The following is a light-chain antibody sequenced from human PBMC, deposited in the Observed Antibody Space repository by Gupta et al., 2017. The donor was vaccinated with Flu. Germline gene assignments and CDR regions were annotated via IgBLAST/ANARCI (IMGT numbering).Light chain of an antibody. CDR1: SSDVGGYNY. CDR2: EVS. Sequence: QSALTQPASVSGSPGQSITISCTGTSSDVGGYNYVYWYQPHPGKAHNLMIYEVSNRPTGGSIRFSGSKSGNTASLTISEPQDEADADYYCRAYTSSNHLGFGGGTKLTVL. J-gene: IGLJ3*02. V-gene: IGLV2-14*01. CDR3: RAYTSSNHLG.